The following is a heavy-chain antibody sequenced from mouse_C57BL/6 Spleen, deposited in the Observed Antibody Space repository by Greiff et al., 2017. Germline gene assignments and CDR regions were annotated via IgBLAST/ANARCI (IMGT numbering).Heavy chain of an antibody. V-gene: IGHV10-1*01. J-gene: IGHJ4*01. CDR3: VREDPRPYAMDY. Sequence: EVKLVESGGGLVQPKGSLKLSCAASGFSFNTYAMNWVRQAPGKGLEWVARIRSKSNNYATYYADSVKDRFTISRDDSESMLYLQMNNLKTEDTAMYYCVREDPRPYAMDYWGQGTSVTVSS. CDR2: IRSKSNNYAT. CDR1: GFSFNTYA.